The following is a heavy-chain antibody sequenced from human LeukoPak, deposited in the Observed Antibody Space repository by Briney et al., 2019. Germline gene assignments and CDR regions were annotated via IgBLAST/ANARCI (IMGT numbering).Heavy chain of an antibody. CDR1: GFTFSSYW. J-gene: IGHJ4*02. V-gene: IGHV3-23*01. CDR2: ISGGGGST. Sequence: GGSLRLSCAASGFTFSSYWMNWVRQAPGKGLEWVSTISGGGGSTYYADSVKGRFTISRDNSKNTLYLQVNSLRAEDTAVYYCAKGGKWDVTPFDYWGQGTLVTVSS. CDR3: AKGGKWDVTPFDY. D-gene: IGHD1-26*01.